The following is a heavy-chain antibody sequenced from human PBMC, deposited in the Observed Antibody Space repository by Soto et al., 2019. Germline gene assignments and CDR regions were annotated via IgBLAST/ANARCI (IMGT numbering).Heavy chain of an antibody. CDR1: GFPFSGSA. J-gene: IGHJ5*02. D-gene: IGHD2-2*01. Sequence: GGSLRLSCAASGFPFSGSAMHWVRQASGKGLEWVGRIRSKANSYATAYAASVKGRFTISRDDSKNTAYLQMNSLKTEDTAVYYCTRPRDCSSTSCPWGWFDPWGQGTLVTVSS. CDR3: TRPRDCSSTSCPWGWFDP. V-gene: IGHV3-73*01. CDR2: IRSKANSYAT.